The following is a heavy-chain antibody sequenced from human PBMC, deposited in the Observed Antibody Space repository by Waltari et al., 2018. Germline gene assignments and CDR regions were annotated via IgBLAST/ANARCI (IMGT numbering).Heavy chain of an antibody. D-gene: IGHD3-10*01. CDR3: ARAFGGHHWYFDL. CDR1: SGSTHRSHYY. Sequence: QVQLQESGPGLVKPSQPLFLNCTVSSGSTHRSHYYWTWVRQPAGRGLEWIGQIHTTGGAIYDPSLRSRITMSVDTSKNQFSLILDSATAADTAVYFCARAFGGHHWYFDLWGRGTLVTVSS. CDR2: IHTTGGA. V-gene: IGHV4-61*09. J-gene: IGHJ2*01.